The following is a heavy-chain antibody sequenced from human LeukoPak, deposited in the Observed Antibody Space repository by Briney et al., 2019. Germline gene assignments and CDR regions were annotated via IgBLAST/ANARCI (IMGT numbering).Heavy chain of an antibody. CDR2: INPSGGST. CDR3: ARGRCSSTSCYPSWGFQH. J-gene: IGHJ1*01. D-gene: IGHD2-2*01. Sequence: ASVKVSCKASGYTFTSYYMHWVRQAPGQGLEWMGIINPSGGSTSYAQKFQGRVTMTRDVSTSTVYMELSSLRSEDTAVYYCARGRCSSTSCYPSWGFQHWGQGTLVTVSS. V-gene: IGHV1-46*01. CDR1: GYTFTSYY.